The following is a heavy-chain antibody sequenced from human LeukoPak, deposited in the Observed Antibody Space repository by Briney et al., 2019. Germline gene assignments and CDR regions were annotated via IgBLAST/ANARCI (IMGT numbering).Heavy chain of an antibody. CDR3: ARDRGIWFGERGYYMDV. J-gene: IGHJ6*03. D-gene: IGHD3-10*01. CDR1: GFTFSSYS. CDR2: ISSSSSYI. Sequence: PGGSLRLSCAASGFTFSSYSMNWVRQAPGKGLEWVSSISSSSSYIYYADSVKGRFTISRDNAKKSLFLEMNSLRGEDTAVYYCARDRGIWFGERGYYMDVWGKGTTVTISS. V-gene: IGHV3-21*04.